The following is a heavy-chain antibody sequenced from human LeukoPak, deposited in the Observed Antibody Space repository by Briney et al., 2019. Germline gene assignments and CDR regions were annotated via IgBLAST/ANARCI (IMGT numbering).Heavy chain of an antibody. CDR2: ISSSSSTI. Sequence: GGSLRLSCAASGFTFSSYSMNWVRQAPGKGLEWVSYISSSSSTIYYADSVKGRFTISRDNAKNSLYLQMNSLRAEDTAVFHCARGYYDSSDFEYLQHWGQGTLVTVSS. CDR3: ARGYYDSSDFEYLQH. J-gene: IGHJ1*01. V-gene: IGHV3-48*01. CDR1: GFTFSSYS. D-gene: IGHD3-22*01.